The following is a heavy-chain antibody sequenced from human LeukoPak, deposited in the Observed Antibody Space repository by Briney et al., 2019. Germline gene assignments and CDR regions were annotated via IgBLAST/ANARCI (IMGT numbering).Heavy chain of an antibody. J-gene: IGHJ4*02. D-gene: IGHD5-18*01. V-gene: IGHV4-59*08. Sequence: SETLSLTCTVSGXSISSYYWSWIRQPPGKGREWIGYIYYSGSSNYNPSLKSRVTISVDTSKNQFSLKLTSVTAADTAVYYCARHAVRGYSYLDYWGQGTLVTVSS. CDR1: GXSISSYY. CDR3: ARHAVRGYSYLDY. CDR2: IYYSGSS.